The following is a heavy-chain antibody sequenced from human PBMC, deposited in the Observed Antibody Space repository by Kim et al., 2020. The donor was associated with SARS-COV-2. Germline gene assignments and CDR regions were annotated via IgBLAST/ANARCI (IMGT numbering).Heavy chain of an antibody. Sequence: GGSLRLSCSASGFTFSSYAMHWVRQAPGKGLEYVSAIGSNGGSTYYADSVKGRFTISRDNSKNTLYLQMISLRAEDTAVYYCVTRTGTYYDSSGPRGAFDICGQGTMVTVSS. V-gene: IGHV3-64D*09. CDR2: IGSNGGST. CDR3: VTRTGTYYDSSGPRGAFDI. D-gene: IGHD3-22*01. CDR1: GFTFSSYA. J-gene: IGHJ3*02.